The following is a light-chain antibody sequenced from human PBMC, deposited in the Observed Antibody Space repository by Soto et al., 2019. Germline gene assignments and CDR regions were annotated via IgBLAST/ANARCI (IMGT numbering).Light chain of an antibody. CDR2: DVS. Sequence: QSALTQPASVSGSPGQSITISCTGTSSDVGGYNYVSWYQQHPGKAPKLMIYDVSNRSSGVSNRFSGSKSGNTASLTISGLQAEDEADYYCSSYTSSYYVFGPGTKVTVL. CDR1: SSDVGGYNY. CDR3: SSYTSSYYV. V-gene: IGLV2-14*01. J-gene: IGLJ1*01.